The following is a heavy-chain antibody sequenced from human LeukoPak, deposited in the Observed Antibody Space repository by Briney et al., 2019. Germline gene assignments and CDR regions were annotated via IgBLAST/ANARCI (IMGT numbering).Heavy chain of an antibody. CDR3: AKERHGDYDNWFDP. Sequence: GASLRLSCAASGFTFSSYAMSWVRQAPGKGLEWVSGISGSGGSTYYADSVKGRFTISRDNSKKTLYLQMNSLRAEDTAVYYCAKERHGDYDNWFDPWGQGTLVTVSS. CDR1: GFTFSSYA. D-gene: IGHD4-17*01. CDR2: ISGSGGST. V-gene: IGHV3-23*01. J-gene: IGHJ5*02.